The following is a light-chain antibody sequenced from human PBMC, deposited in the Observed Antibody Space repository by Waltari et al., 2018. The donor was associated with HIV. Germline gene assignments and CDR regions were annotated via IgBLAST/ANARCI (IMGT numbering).Light chain of an antibody. CDR2: LRT. J-gene: IGLJ2*01. V-gene: IGLV1-40*01. CDR3: QSYASGLSASV. Sequence: QSVLTQPPSVSGAPGQRVTISCTGNSSNIGAGYAVPWYQQLPGTAHEVVMYLRTVRPSGFPGRFSGSRSDTSDSPAITVLQAEAEADYYCQSYASGLSASVFGGGTKLTVL. CDR1: SSNIGAGYA.